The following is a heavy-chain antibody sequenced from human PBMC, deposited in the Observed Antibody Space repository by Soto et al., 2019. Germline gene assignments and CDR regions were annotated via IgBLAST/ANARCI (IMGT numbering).Heavy chain of an antibody. CDR2: IYYSGST. CDR1: GNSIPSSF. V-gene: IGHV4-59*01. J-gene: IGHJ5*02. D-gene: IGHD3-10*01. Sequence: SETLYLTCALHGNSIPSSFWGWIEKTSRKGLEWIGYIYYSGSTNYNPSLKSRVTISVDTSKNQFSLKLSSVTAADTAVYYCARDTGFSWGFGAIQKNWVWFDPWGQG. CDR3: ARDTGFSWGFGAIQKNWVWFDP.